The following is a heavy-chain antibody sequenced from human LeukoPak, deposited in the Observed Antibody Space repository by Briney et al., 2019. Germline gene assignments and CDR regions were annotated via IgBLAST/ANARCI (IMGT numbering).Heavy chain of an antibody. D-gene: IGHD6-13*01. CDR2: IYYSGST. CDR1: GGSISNSSYY. J-gene: IGHJ4*02. Sequence: SETLSLTCTVSGGSISNSSYYWGWIRQPPGKRLEWIASIYYSGSTYYNPSLKSRVTISVDKSKNQFSLKLSSVTAADTAVYYCATPFATGFSSSWLSYWGQGTLVTVSS. CDR3: ATPFATGFSSSWLSY. V-gene: IGHV4-39*01.